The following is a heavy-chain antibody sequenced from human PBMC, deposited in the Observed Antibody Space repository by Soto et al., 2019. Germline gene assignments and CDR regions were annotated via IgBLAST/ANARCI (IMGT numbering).Heavy chain of an antibody. D-gene: IGHD5-12*01. V-gene: IGHV4-61*01. Sequence: SETLSLTCTVSGGSVSTGSYYWSWIRQPPGKGLEWIGYIYYSGSTNYNPSLKSRVTISVGTSKNQFSLKLSSVTAADTAMYYCARGGGYSGYDYATFDYRGQGTLVTV. CDR1: GGSVSTGSYY. CDR2: IYYSGST. J-gene: IGHJ4*02. CDR3: ARGGGYSGYDYATFDY.